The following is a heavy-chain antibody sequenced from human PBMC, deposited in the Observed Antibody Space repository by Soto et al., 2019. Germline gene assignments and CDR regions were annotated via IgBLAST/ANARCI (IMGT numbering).Heavy chain of an antibody. Sequence: PSETRSLTCTVSGGSVSSGDYYWIWIRQPPGKVLEWIGYIYYSGSTNYNPSLKSRVSISLDTSKNQFSLRLTSVTAADTAVYYCARIPVDTYMINWFDPWGQGTLVTVSS. J-gene: IGHJ5*02. CDR3: ARIPVDTYMINWFDP. D-gene: IGHD5-18*01. V-gene: IGHV4-61*08. CDR2: IYYSGST. CDR1: GGSVSSGDYY.